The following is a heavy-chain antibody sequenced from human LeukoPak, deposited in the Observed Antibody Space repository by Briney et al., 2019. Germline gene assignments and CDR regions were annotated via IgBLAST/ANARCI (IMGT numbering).Heavy chain of an antibody. CDR3: ARFRGSGWYYFDS. V-gene: IGHV4-61*05. CDR2: IYYIGNT. D-gene: IGHD6-19*01. Sequence: SETLSLTCTVSGGSVSKTTYHWGWVRQPPGRGLERIAYIYYIGNTNYNPSLKSRATISIDTSKNQFSLTLSSVTAADTAVYYCARFRGSGWYYFDSWGQGMPVSVSS. J-gene: IGHJ4*02. CDR1: GGSVSKTTYH.